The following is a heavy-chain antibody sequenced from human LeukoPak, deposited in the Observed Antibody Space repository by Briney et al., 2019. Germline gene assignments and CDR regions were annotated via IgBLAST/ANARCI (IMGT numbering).Heavy chain of an antibody. CDR2: INPNSGGT. CDR3: ARDRGYSSGWQLSYYFDY. D-gene: IGHD6-19*01. V-gene: IGHV1-2*02. Sequence: AASVKVSFKASGYTFTGYYMHWVRQAPGQGLEWMGWINPNSGGTNYAQKFQGRVTMTRDTSISTAYMELSRLRSDDTAVYYCARDRGYSSGWQLSYYFDYWGQGTLVTVSS. CDR1: GYTFTGYY. J-gene: IGHJ4*02.